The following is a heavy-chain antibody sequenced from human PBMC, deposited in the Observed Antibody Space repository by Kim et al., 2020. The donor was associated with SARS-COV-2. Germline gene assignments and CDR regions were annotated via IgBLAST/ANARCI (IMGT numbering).Heavy chain of an antibody. Sequence: SETLSLTCTVSGGSISSSSYYWGWIRQPPGKGLEWIGSIYYSGSTYYNPSLKSRVTISVDTSKNQFSLKLSSVTAADTAVYYCARHVWYDILTGYYQNWFDPWGQGTLVTVSS. CDR3: ARHVWYDILTGYYQNWFDP. J-gene: IGHJ5*02. V-gene: IGHV4-39*01. CDR2: IYYSGST. CDR1: GGSISSSSYY. D-gene: IGHD3-9*01.